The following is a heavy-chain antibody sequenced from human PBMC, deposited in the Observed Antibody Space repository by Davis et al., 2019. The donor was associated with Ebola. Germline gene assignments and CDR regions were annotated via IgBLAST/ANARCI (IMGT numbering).Heavy chain of an antibody. D-gene: IGHD3-10*01. CDR2: INQYGNER. CDR3: AKDGGDSGIRFDY. J-gene: IGHJ4*02. CDR1: GFPFTGYW. V-gene: IGHV3-7*01. Sequence: PGGSLRLSCAASGFPFTGYWMGWVRQAPGTGLEWVANINQYGNERYYVDSVKGRFTISRDSAKNSLFLQMNNLRAEDTAVYYCAKDGGDSGIRFDYWGQGTLVTVSS.